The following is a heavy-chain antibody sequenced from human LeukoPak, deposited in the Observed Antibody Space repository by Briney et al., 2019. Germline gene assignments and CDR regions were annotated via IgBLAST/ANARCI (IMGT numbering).Heavy chain of an antibody. CDR3: ARLTGYRPSFDY. J-gene: IGHJ4*02. Sequence: SSETLSLTCTVSGGSISSGNYYWSWIRQPPGKGLEWIGEINHSGSTNYNPSLKSRVTISVDTSKNQFSLKLSSVTAADTAVYYCARLTGYRPSFDYWGQGTLVTVSS. V-gene: IGHV4-39*07. CDR2: INHSGST. D-gene: IGHD3-9*01. CDR1: GGSISSGNYY.